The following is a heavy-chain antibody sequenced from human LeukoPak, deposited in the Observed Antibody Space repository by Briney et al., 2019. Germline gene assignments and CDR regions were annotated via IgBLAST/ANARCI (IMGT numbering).Heavy chain of an antibody. CDR2: ISGSGGTT. J-gene: IGHJ1*01. CDR3: AKDQGIQLWLKYFQH. Sequence: PGGSLRLSCAASGFTFNNYAMTWVRQAPGKGLEWVSAISGSGGTTLYADSVKGRFTISRDNSKSTLYLQTNSLRAEDTAVYYCAKDQGIQLWLKYFQHWGQGTLVTVSS. D-gene: IGHD5-18*01. CDR1: GFTFNNYA. V-gene: IGHV3-23*01.